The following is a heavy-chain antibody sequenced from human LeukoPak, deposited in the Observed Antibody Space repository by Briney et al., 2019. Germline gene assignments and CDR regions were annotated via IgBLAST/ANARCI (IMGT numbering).Heavy chain of an antibody. Sequence: SETLSLTCAVYGGSFSGYYWGWIRQPPGKGLEWIGSIYYSGSTYYNPSLKSRVTISVDTSKDQFSLKLSSVTAADTAVYYCARHVEIAVAGPIDYWGQGTLVTVSS. CDR3: ARHVEIAVAGPIDY. V-gene: IGHV4-39*01. D-gene: IGHD6-19*01. J-gene: IGHJ4*02. CDR1: GGSFSGYY. CDR2: IYYSGST.